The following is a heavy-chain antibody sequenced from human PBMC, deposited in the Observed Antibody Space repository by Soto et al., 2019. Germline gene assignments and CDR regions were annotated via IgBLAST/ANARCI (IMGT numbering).Heavy chain of an antibody. Sequence: PWGSMRLSCVASGVTFRSYRIVWVRQAPGKGLEWVSYIFTTGTTMYYADSAKGRFTVSRDNAKNSVFLLLNSLRAEDTAVYYCARDKDWAFDYWGQGTLVTVSS. CDR2: IFTTGTTM. CDR1: GVTFRSYR. CDR3: ARDKDWAFDY. V-gene: IGHV3-48*04. D-gene: IGHD3-9*01. J-gene: IGHJ4*02.